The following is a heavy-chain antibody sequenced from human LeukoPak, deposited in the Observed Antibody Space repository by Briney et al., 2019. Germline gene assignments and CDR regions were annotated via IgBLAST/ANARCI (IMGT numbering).Heavy chain of an antibody. J-gene: IGHJ6*03. Sequence: GGSLRLSCAASGFTFSDYWMNWVRQAPGKGLEWVANINQDGSEKYYVDSVEGRFTISRDNAKNSLYLQMNSLRAEDTAVYYCARGDLPRYDSSGYKEGGYMDVWGKGTTVTISS. CDR2: INQDGSEK. D-gene: IGHD3-22*01. CDR3: ARGDLPRYDSSGYKEGGYMDV. V-gene: IGHV3-7*01. CDR1: GFTFSDYW.